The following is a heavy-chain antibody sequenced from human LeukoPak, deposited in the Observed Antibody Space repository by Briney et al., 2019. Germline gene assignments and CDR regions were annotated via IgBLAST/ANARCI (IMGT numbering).Heavy chain of an antibody. CDR1: GGSINNLF. D-gene: IGHD3-16*01. Sequence: PSQTLSLTCTVSGGSINNLFWTWIRQPPGKGLEWIGYFSYSGGTTYNPSLKSRVTISIDTSKNQFSLNLNSVTAADTAVYYCAREGPLGKYYDYWGPGTLVTVSS. CDR3: AREGPLGKYYDY. V-gene: IGHV4-59*01. J-gene: IGHJ4*02. CDR2: FSYSGGT.